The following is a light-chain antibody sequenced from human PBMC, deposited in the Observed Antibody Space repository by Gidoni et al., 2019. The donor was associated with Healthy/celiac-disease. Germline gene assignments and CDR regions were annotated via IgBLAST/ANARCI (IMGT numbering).Light chain of an antibody. J-gene: IGKJ3*01. Sequence: DIQMTQSPSTLSASVGDRVTITCRASQSISSWLAWYQQKPGKAPKLLIYKASSLERGVPSRFRGSGSGTEFTLTISSLQPDDFATYYCQQYNSYRFTFGPGTKVDIK. CDR3: QQYNSYRFT. CDR2: KAS. V-gene: IGKV1-5*03. CDR1: QSISSW.